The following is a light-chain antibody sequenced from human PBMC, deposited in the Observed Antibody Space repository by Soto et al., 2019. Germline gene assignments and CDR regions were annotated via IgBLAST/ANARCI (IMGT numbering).Light chain of an antibody. J-gene: IGKJ1*01. CDR2: DAS. CDR3: QQYETFSGT. V-gene: IGKV3-15*01. Sequence: EILMTPSPATLSVSPGGGATLSSRASHRVNTYLAWYQQRPGQAPRLLIYDASTRATGIPARFSGSGSGTKFTLTIASLQPDDFATYYCQQYETFSGTFGPGTKVDIK. CDR1: HRVNTY.